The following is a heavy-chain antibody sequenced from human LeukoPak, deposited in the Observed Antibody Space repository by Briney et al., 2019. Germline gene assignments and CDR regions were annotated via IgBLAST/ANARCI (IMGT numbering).Heavy chain of an antibody. CDR2: ISSSSSYI. J-gene: IGHJ4*02. V-gene: IGHV3-21*01. Sequence: PGGSLRLSCAASGFTFSSYSMNWVRQAPGKGLEWVSSISSSSSYIYYADSVKGRFTISRDNAKNSLYLQMNSLRAEDTAVYYCATNRYYYDSSGLPHDYWGQGTLVTVSS. D-gene: IGHD3-22*01. CDR3: ATNRYYYDSSGLPHDY. CDR1: GFTFSSYS.